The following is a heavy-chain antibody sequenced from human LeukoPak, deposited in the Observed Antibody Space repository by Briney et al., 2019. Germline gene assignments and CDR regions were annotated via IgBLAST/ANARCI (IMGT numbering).Heavy chain of an antibody. Sequence: ASVKVSCKASGYTCTGYYMHWVRQAPGQGLEWMVRINPNSGGTNYAQKFQGRVTMPRDTSISTAYMELSRLRSDDTAVYYCARDQYYYDSSGYYYLYYFDYWGQGTLVTVSS. V-gene: IGHV1-2*06. CDR3: ARDQYYYDSSGYYYLYYFDY. D-gene: IGHD3-22*01. CDR1: GYTCTGYY. J-gene: IGHJ4*02. CDR2: INPNSGGT.